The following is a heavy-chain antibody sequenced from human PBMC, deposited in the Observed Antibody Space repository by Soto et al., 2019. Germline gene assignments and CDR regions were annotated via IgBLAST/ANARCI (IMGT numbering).Heavy chain of an antibody. Sequence: EVQLVETGGGLIQPGGSLRLSCAASGFTVSSNFMSWVRQAPGKGLEWVSVLSSGGSTYYADSIKGRFTISRDNSKNTLYLQMNSLRAEDTAVYYCATRSHPYSSNWTSFDYWGQGTLVTVSS. CDR3: ATRSHPYSSNWTSFDY. J-gene: IGHJ4*02. CDR1: GFTVSSNF. D-gene: IGHD6-13*01. V-gene: IGHV3-53*02. CDR2: LSSGGST.